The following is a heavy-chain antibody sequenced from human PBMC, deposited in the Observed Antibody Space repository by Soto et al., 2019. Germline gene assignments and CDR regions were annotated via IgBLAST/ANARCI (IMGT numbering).Heavy chain of an antibody. CDR3: ARGTGWGVVAATDLDY. CDR2: INHSGRT. V-gene: IGHV4-34*01. CDR1: GGSFSGYY. J-gene: IGHJ4*02. Sequence: QVQLQQWGAGLLKPSETLSLTCAVYGGSFSGYYWSWIRQLPGEGLEWIGEINHSGRTNYNTSLRSRVAISVDPSKNQFSLKLSSVTAADTAVYYCARGTGWGVVAATDLDYWGQGTLVTVSS. D-gene: IGHD2-15*01.